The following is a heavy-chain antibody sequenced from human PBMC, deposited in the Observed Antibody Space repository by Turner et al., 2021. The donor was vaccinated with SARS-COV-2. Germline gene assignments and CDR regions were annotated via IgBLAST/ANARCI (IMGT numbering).Heavy chain of an antibody. CDR3: ARDRPPWGYFDWYFDY. V-gene: IGHV3-11*01. CDR1: GFTFSDYH. Sequence: QVQMVESGGGLVKPGGSLRLSCAASGFTFSDYHKSWIRQAPGKGLEWVSYISSSGSIIYYADSVKGRFTISRDNAKNSLYLQMNSLRAEDTAVYYCARDRPPWGYFDWYFDYWGQGTLVTVSS. CDR2: ISSSGSII. D-gene: IGHD3-9*01. J-gene: IGHJ4*02.